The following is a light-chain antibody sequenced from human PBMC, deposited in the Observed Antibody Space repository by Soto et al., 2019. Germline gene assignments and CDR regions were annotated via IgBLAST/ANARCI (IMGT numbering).Light chain of an antibody. Sequence: DIQMTQSPSSLSASVGDRVTITCRASQGVRLWVAWYQQKPNRAPKSLIYAASTLQRGVPSRFSGTGSGTDFTLTISSLQPEDFATYYRQQYDSYPTTFGQGTRLEIK. CDR3: QQYDSYPTT. J-gene: IGKJ5*01. V-gene: IGKV1D-16*01. CDR1: QGVRLW. CDR2: AAS.